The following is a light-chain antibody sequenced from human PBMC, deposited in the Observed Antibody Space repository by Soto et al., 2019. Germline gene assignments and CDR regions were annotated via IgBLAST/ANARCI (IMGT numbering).Light chain of an antibody. V-gene: IGKV3-20*01. CDR1: QSVSSSY. Sequence: IAVTQSPSPLSFSPGERATLSCRASQSVSSSYLAWYQQKPGQAPRLLIYGASSRATGIPDRFSGSGSGTDFTLTIIILEPEDFAVYYCQQYGSSPRTFGQGTKVDIK. CDR2: GAS. J-gene: IGKJ1*01. CDR3: QQYGSSPRT.